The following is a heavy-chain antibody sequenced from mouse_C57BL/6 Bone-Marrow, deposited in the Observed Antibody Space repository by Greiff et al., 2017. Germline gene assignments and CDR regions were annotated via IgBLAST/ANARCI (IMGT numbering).Heavy chain of an antibody. CDR1: GYTFTSYW. J-gene: IGHJ1*03. V-gene: IGHV1-64*01. CDR2: IHPNSGST. Sequence: QVQLQQSGAELVKPGASVKLSCKASGYTFTSYWMHWVKQRPGQGLEWIGMIHPNSGSTNYNEKFKSKATLTVDKSSSTAYMQLSSLTSEDSAVYYCARGGTTVVAHWYFDVWGTGTTVTVSS. D-gene: IGHD1-1*01. CDR3: ARGGTTVVAHWYFDV.